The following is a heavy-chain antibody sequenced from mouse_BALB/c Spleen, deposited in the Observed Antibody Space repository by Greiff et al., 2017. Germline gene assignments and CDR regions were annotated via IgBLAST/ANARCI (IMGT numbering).Heavy chain of an antibody. V-gene: IGHV5-12-1*01. CDR3: AKHIYYDYEGGGRFAY. D-gene: IGHD2-4*01. CDR2: ISSGGGST. J-gene: IGHJ3*01. Sequence: LEWVAYISSGGGSTYYPDTVKGRFTISRDNAKNTLYLQMSSLKSEETAMYYCAKHIYYDYEGGGRFAYWGQGTLVTVSA.